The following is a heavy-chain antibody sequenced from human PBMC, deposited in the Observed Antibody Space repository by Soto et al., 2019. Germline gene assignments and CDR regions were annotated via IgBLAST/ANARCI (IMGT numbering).Heavy chain of an antibody. CDR2: IYHSGGT. V-gene: IGHV4-30-2*01. CDR1: GGSISSGGYS. J-gene: IGHJ4*02. CDR3: ARGNGRYFDHDY. D-gene: IGHD3-9*01. Sequence: GPGCPSETLSLTCAVSGGSISSGGYSWSWIRQPPGKGLEWIGYIYHSGGTYYNPSLKSRVTISLDRSKNQFSLKLSSVTAADTAVYYCARGNGRYFDHDYWGQGTLVTVSS.